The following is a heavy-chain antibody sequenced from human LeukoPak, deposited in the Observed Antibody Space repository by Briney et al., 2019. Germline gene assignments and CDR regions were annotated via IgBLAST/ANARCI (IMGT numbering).Heavy chain of an antibody. D-gene: IGHD5-18*01. Sequence: PSETLSLTCTVSGGSISSSSYYWGWIRQPPGKGLEWIGSIYYSGSTYYNPSLKSRVTISVDTSKNQFSLKLSSVTAADTAVYYCARDRYSYGYWGQGTLVTVSS. CDR1: GGSISSSSYY. J-gene: IGHJ4*02. V-gene: IGHV4-39*02. CDR2: IYYSGST. CDR3: ARDRYSYGY.